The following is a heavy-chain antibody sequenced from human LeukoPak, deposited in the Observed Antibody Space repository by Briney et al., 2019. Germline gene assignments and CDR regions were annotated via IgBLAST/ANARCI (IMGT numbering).Heavy chain of an antibody. Sequence: WVSYISSSGSTIYYADSVKGRFTISRDNAKNSLYLQMNSLRAEDTAVYYCARGAYWNRFDYWGQGTLVTVSS. J-gene: IGHJ4*02. D-gene: IGHD2/OR15-2a*01. CDR3: ARGAYWNRFDY. V-gene: IGHV3-11*04. CDR2: ISSSGSTI.